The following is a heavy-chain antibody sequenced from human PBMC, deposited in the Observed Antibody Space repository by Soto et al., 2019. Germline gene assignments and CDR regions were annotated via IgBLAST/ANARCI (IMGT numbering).Heavy chain of an antibody. J-gene: IGHJ4*02. CDR2: ISSSSSYI. CDR1: GFTFSSFG. Sequence: EVQLVESGGGLVKPGGSLGLSCEASGFTFSSFGLTWFGRAQGKGWEWVSSISSSSSYIYYADSVKGRFTISRDNAKNSLYLQMNSLRAEDTAVYYCARDLYSSSARYFDYWGQGTLVTVSS. D-gene: IGHD6-6*01. V-gene: IGHV3-21*01. CDR3: ARDLYSSSARYFDY.